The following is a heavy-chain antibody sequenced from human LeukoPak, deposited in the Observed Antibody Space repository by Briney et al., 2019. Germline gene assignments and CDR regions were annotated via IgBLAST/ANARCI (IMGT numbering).Heavy chain of an antibody. D-gene: IGHD6-13*01. J-gene: IGHJ3*02. CDR2: ISSSGSTI. V-gene: IGHV3-48*04. Sequence: PGGSLRLSCAASGFTFSSYAMSWVRQAPGKGLEWVSYISSSGSTIYYADSVKGRFTISRDNAKNSLYLQMNSLRAEDTAVYYCARADSSFDAFDIWGQGTMVTVSS. CDR3: ARADSSFDAFDI. CDR1: GFTFSSYA.